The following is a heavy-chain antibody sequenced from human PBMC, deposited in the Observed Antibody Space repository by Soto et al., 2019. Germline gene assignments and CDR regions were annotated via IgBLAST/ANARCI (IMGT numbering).Heavy chain of an antibody. CDR1: GYTLTELS. J-gene: IGHJ4*02. CDR3: ARAGSWYGGLGVYDY. Sequence: ASVKVSCKVSGYTLTELSMHWVRQAPGKGLEWMGGFDPEDGETIYAQKFQGRVTMTEDTSTDTAYMELSSLRSEDTAVYYCARAGSWYGGLGVYDYWGQGTLVTVSS. CDR2: FDPEDGET. D-gene: IGHD6-13*01. V-gene: IGHV1-24*01.